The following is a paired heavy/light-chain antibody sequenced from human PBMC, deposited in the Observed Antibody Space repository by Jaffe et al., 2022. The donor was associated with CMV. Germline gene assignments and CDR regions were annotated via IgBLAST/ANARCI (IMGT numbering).Light chain of an antibody. J-gene: IGLJ3*02. CDR1: SSDVGSYNL. Sequence: QSALTQPASVSGSPGQSITISCTGTSSDVGSYNLVSWYQQHPGKAPKLMIYEVSKRPSGVSNRFSGSKSGNTASLTISGLQAEDEADYYCCSYAGSSPRVFGGGTKLTVL. V-gene: IGLV2-23*02. CDR2: EVS. CDR3: CSYAGSSPRV.
Heavy chain of an antibody. CDR2: ISSSSSYT. J-gene: IGHJ6*03. Sequence: QVQLVESGGGLVKPGGSLRLSCAASGFTFSDYYMSWIRQAPGKGLEWVSYISSSSSYTNYADSVKGRFTISRDNAKNSLYLQMNSLRAEDTAVYYCARDVYCSSTSCYYYYYMDVWGKGTTVTVSS. CDR1: GFTFSDYY. V-gene: IGHV3-11*06. CDR3: ARDVYCSSTSCYYYYYMDV. D-gene: IGHD2-2*01.